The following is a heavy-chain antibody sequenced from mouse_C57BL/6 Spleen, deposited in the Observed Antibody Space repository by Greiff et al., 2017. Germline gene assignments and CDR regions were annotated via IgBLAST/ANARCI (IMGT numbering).Heavy chain of an antibody. D-gene: IGHD2-5*01. CDR1: GFTFSDYG. V-gene: IGHV5-17*01. J-gene: IGHJ4*01. CDR2: ISSGRSTI. CDR3: ARSNYVDYAMDY. Sequence: EVQLVESGGGLVKPGGSLKLSCAASGFTFSDYGMHWVRQAPEKGLAWVAYISSGRSTIYYADTVKGRFTISRDNAKNTLFLQMTSLRSEDTAMYYCARSNYVDYAMDYWGQGTSVTVSS.